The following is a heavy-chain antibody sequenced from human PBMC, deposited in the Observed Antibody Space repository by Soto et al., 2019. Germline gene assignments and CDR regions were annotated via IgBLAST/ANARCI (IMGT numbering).Heavy chain of an antibody. D-gene: IGHD2-2*01. CDR1: GGTFSSYA. CDR3: ARDDIYCSSTSCYSAAGYYYGMDV. V-gene: IGHV1-69*01. J-gene: IGHJ6*02. Sequence: QVQLVQSGAEVKKPGSSVKVSCKASGGTFSSYAISWVRQAPGQGLEWMGGIIPIFGTANYAQKFQGRVTITADESTSTAYMELRSLRSEDTAVYYCARDDIYCSSTSCYSAAGYYYGMDVWGQGTTVTVSS. CDR2: IIPIFGTA.